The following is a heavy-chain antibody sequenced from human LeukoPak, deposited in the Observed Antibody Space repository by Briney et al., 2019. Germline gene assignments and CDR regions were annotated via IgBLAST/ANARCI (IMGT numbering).Heavy chain of an antibody. V-gene: IGHV3-30-3*01. CDR2: ISYDGSNK. CDR3: ARDAIFGVAIPLYGMDV. J-gene: IGHJ6*02. Sequence: GGSLRLSCAASGFTFSSYAMHWVRQAPGKGLEWVAVISYDGSNKYYADSVKGRFTISRDNSKNTLYLQMNSLRAEDTAVYYCARDAIFGVAIPLYGMDVWGQGTTVTVSS. CDR1: GFTFSSYA. D-gene: IGHD3-3*01.